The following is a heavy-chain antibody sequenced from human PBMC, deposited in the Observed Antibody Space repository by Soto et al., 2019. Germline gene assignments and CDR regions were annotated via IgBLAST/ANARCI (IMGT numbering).Heavy chain of an antibody. CDR3: AREFDYYYDSSGSLDY. D-gene: IGHD3-22*01. V-gene: IGHV5-51*01. CDR1: GYSFTSYW. Sequence: PGESLKISCTGSGYSFTSYWIGWVRQMPGKGLEWMGIIYPGDSDTRYSPSFQGQVTISADKSISTAYLQWSSLKASDTAMYYCAREFDYYYDSSGSLDYWGQGTLVTVSS. J-gene: IGHJ4*02. CDR2: IYPGDSDT.